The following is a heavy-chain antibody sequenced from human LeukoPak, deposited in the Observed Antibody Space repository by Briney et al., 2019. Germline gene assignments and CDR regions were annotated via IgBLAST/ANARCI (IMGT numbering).Heavy chain of an antibody. V-gene: IGHV4-4*07. CDR2: IYTSGST. Sequence: PSETLSLTCTVSGGSISDYYWSWIRQPAGKGLEWIGRIYTSGSTNYNPSLKSRVTISVDTSKNQFSLKLSSVTAADTAVYYCARGSLVVPAANYYYYMDVWGKGTTVTVSS. CDR3: ARGSLVVPAANYYYYMDV. CDR1: GGSISDYY. J-gene: IGHJ6*03. D-gene: IGHD2-2*01.